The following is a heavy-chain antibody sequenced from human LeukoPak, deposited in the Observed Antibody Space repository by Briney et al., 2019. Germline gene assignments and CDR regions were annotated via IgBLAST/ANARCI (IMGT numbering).Heavy chain of an antibody. D-gene: IGHD5-18*01. Sequence: GRSLRLSCAASGFTFDNYAMHWVRQAPGKGLEWVSGIRWDSGDIGYADSVKGRFIISRDNAKNSLYLQMNSLRAEDTALYYCARDPILRGYSYGYFDYWGQGTLVTVSS. CDR1: GFTFDNYA. V-gene: IGHV3-9*01. CDR2: IRWDSGDI. CDR3: ARDPILRGYSYGYFDY. J-gene: IGHJ4*02.